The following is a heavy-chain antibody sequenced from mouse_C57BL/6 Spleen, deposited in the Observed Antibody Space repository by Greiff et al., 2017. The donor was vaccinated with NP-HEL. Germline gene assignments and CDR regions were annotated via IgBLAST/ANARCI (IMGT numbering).Heavy chain of an antibody. D-gene: IGHD2-1*01. CDR3: AKGDGNGYWYFDV. J-gene: IGHJ1*03. V-gene: IGHV2-5*01. CDR2: IWRGGST. Sequence: VKLVESGPGLVQPSQSLSITCTVSGFSLTSYGVHWVRQSPGKGLEWLGVIWRGGSTDYNAAFMSRLSITKDNSKSQVFFKMNSLQADDTAIYYCAKGDGNGYWYFDVWGTGTTVTVSS. CDR1: GFSLTSYG.